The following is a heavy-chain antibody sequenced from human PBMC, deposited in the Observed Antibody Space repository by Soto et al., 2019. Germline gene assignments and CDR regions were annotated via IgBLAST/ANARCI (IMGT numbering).Heavy chain of an antibody. V-gene: IGHV3-23*01. CDR3: SKEATMCGMGYFDC. J-gene: IGHJ4*02. D-gene: IGHD2-15*01. CDR1: GFTFSNYA. CDR2: IVGGGEST. Sequence: EAQLLESGGGLVQSGGSLRLSCAASGFTFSNYAMSWVRQAPGKGLEWVSAIVGGGESTYYADSVNGRFTVSRDNSKNTLYLQMNSLRAEDTAVYYCSKEATMCGMGYFDCLGQGTLVTVSS.